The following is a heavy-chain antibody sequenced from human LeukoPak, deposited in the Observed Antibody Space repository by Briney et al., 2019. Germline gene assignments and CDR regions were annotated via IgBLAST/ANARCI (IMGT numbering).Heavy chain of an antibody. Sequence: PGGSLRLSCAASGFTFSSYAMSWVRQAPGKGLEWVSAISGSSGSTYYADSVKGRFTISRDNSKNTLYLQMNSLRAEDTAVYYCAKEGVRSAGPVGYYYYGMDVWGQGTTVTVSS. CDR1: GFTFSSYA. CDR2: ISGSSGST. J-gene: IGHJ6*02. V-gene: IGHV3-23*01. CDR3: AKEGVRSAGPVGYYYYGMDV. D-gene: IGHD6-13*01.